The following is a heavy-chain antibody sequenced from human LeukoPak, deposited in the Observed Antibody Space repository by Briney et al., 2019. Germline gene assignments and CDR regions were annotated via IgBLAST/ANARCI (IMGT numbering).Heavy chain of an antibody. Sequence: SETLSLTCAVYGGSFSGYYWSWIRQPPGKGLEWIGEINHSGSTNYNPSLKSRVTISVDTSKNQFSLKLSSVTAADTAVYYCASGWFQDYFDYWGQGTLVTVSS. J-gene: IGHJ4*02. CDR1: GGSFSGYY. D-gene: IGHD3-10*01. CDR3: ASGWFQDYFDY. CDR2: INHSGST. V-gene: IGHV4-34*01.